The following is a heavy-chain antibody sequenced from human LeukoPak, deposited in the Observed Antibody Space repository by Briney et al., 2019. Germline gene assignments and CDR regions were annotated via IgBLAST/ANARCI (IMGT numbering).Heavy chain of an antibody. D-gene: IGHD3-22*01. J-gene: IGHJ2*01. Sequence: PGGSLRLSCAASGFTFSSYGMHWVRQAPGKGLEWVAFIRYDGSNKYYADSVKGRFTISRDNSKNILYLHMSNLRADDTALYYCAKERPRSWLLLDWYFDLWGRGTLVTVSS. CDR2: IRYDGSNK. V-gene: IGHV3-30*02. CDR3: AKERPRSWLLLDWYFDL. CDR1: GFTFSSYG.